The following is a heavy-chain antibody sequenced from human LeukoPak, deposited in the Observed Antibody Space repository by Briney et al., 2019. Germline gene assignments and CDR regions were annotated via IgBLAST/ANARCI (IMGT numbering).Heavy chain of an antibody. D-gene: IGHD4-23*01. CDR3: ARAPPYGGNSWRFDY. CDR2: IIPILGIA. J-gene: IGHJ4*02. CDR1: GGTFSSYA. Sequence: ASVEVSCKASGGTFSSYAISWVRQAPGQGLEWMGRIIPILGIANYAQKFQGRVTITADKSTSTAYMELSSLRSEDTAVYYCARAPPYGGNSWRFDYWGQGTLVTVSS. V-gene: IGHV1-69*04.